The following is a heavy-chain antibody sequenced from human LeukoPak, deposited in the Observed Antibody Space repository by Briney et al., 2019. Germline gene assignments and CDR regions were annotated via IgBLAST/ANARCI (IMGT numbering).Heavy chain of an antibody. V-gene: IGHV3-74*01. D-gene: IGHD3-22*01. Sequence: GRSLRLSCVASGFTFSRYVIHGGRQAPGKGVVWVSRINSDGSSTSYADSVKGRFTISRDNAKNTLYVQVNSLGTEDTAAYYCAKGSYYDSSGSFYFDYWGQGTLVTVSS. J-gene: IGHJ4*02. CDR3: AKGSYYDSSGSFYFDY. CDR2: INSDGSST. CDR1: GFTFSRYV.